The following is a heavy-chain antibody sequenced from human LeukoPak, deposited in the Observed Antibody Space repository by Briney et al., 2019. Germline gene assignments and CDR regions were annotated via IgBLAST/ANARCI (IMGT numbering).Heavy chain of an antibody. D-gene: IGHD1-26*01. J-gene: IGHJ4*02. CDR3: AKDRGWELRYFDY. Sequence: PGGSLRLSCAASGFTFSSYGIHWVRQAPGKGLEWVAFIRYDGSNKYYTDSVKGRFTISRDNSKNTLYLQMNSLRAEDTAVYYCAKDRGWELRYFDYWGQGTLVTVSS. CDR1: GFTFSSYG. V-gene: IGHV3-30*02. CDR2: IRYDGSNK.